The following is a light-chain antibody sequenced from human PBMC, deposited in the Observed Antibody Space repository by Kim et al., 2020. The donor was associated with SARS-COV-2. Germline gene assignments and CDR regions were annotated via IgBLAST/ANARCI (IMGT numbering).Light chain of an antibody. J-gene: IGLJ3*02. CDR1: SSNIGSNT. V-gene: IGLV1-44*01. Sequence: GQRVTISCSGSSSNIGSNTVNWYPQLPGTAPKLLIYSNNQRTSGVPDRFSGSKSGTSASLAISGLQSEDEADYYCAAWDDSLNAWVFGGGTQLTVL. CDR3: AAWDDSLNAWV. CDR2: SNN.